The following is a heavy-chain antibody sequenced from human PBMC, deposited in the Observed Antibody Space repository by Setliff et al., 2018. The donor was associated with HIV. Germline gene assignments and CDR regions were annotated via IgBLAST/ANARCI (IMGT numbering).Heavy chain of an antibody. CDR1: GPPIDVGSFF. Sequence: SETLSLTCTVSGPPIDVGSFFWTWIRQSAGRGLEWIGHMSASGSAKYNPTLQSRVTLSVDPSNNQFSLNLTSVTAADTAVYYCARATPGYNYGSRHAFDIWGQGTKVTVSS. J-gene: IGHJ3*02. V-gene: IGHV4-61*09. CDR3: ARATPGYNYGSRHAFDI. CDR2: MSASGSA. D-gene: IGHD5-18*01.